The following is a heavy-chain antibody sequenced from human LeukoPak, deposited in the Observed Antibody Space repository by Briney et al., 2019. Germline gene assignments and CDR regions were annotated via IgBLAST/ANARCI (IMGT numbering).Heavy chain of an antibody. CDR1: GGSVTSGNYY. CDR2: IDTNGGA. V-gene: IGHV4-61*02. J-gene: IGHJ4*02. Sequence: PSQTLSLTCTVSGGSVTSGNYYWNWIRQPAGKGLEWIGRIDTNGGASYNPSLKSRVTISIDASKNQFSLKLSSVTAADTAVYYCAREPPGYWGQGILVTVSS. CDR3: AREPPGY.